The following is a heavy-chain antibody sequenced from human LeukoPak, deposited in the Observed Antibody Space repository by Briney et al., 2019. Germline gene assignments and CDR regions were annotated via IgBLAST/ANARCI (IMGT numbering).Heavy chain of an antibody. CDR1: GGSITAYY. V-gene: IGHV4-59*01. CDR3: ARVIAAPNWLDP. Sequence: SETLSLTCTVSGGSITAYYWSWIRQPPGGGLEWIGNIYYSGSTNYNPSLKSRVTISVDSSKSHFSLKLTSVTAADTAVYYCARVIAAPNWLDPWGQGTLVTVSS. D-gene: IGHD6-13*01. J-gene: IGHJ5*02. CDR2: IYYSGST.